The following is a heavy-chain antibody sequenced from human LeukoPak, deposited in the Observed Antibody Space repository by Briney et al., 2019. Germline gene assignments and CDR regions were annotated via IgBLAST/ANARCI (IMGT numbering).Heavy chain of an antibody. CDR1: GFTFSSYA. Sequence: GGSLRLSCAASGFTFSSYAMSWVRQAPGKGLEWVSAISGSGGSTYYADSVKGRFTISRDNSKNTLYLQMNSLRAEDTAVYYCAKGAGNDFWGGYYHYYYYYMDVWGKGTTVTVSS. D-gene: IGHD3-3*01. CDR2: ISGSGGST. V-gene: IGHV3-23*01. CDR3: AKGAGNDFWGGYYHYYYYYMDV. J-gene: IGHJ6*03.